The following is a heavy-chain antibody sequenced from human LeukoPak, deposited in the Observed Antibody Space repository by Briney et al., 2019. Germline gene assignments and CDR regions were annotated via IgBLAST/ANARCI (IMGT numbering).Heavy chain of an antibody. V-gene: IGHV3-15*01. CDR2: IKSKTDGGTT. D-gene: IGHD5-12*01. CDR1: RFAFSNAW. CDR3: TTSSAYDHLFDY. J-gene: IGHJ4*02. Sequence: GGSLRLSCAVSRFAFSNAWMSWVRQAPGKGLEWVGRIKSKTDGGTTDYAAPAKGRFTISRDDSNNTLYLQVNSLKTEDTAVYYCTTSSAYDHLFDYWGQGTLVTVSS.